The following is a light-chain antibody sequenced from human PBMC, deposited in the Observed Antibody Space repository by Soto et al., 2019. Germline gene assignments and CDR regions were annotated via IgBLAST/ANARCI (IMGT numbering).Light chain of an antibody. CDR3: QPYNSWPLT. J-gene: IGKJ4*01. CDR1: QSVGSK. CDR2: GAS. V-gene: IGKV3-15*01. Sequence: EIVMTQSPATLSVSPGERATLSCRASQSVGSKLAWYQQKPGQAPRLLIYGASTRATGIPASFSGSGSGTEFTLTISSLQSEDFAVYYCQPYNSWPLTFGGGTKVEIK.